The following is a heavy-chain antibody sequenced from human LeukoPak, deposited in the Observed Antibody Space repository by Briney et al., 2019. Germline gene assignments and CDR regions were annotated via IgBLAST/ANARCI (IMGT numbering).Heavy chain of an antibody. CDR3: ARDPRSGYDSVYSWFDP. CDR1: GFTFSNHA. V-gene: IGHV3-30-3*01. Sequence: GGSLRLSCAASGFTFSNHAMHWVRQAPGKGLEWVAVISNDGSNKRYADSVKARFTISRDSSQNTLYLQMNSLRGDDTAMYYCARDPRSGYDSVYSWFDPWGQGTLVTVSS. D-gene: IGHD3-22*01. CDR2: ISNDGSNK. J-gene: IGHJ5*02.